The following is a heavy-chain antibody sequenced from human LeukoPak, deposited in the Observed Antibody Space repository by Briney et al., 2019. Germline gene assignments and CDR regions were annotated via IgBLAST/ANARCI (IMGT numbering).Heavy chain of an antibody. CDR2: ISGSDGST. J-gene: IGHJ4*02. CDR1: GFTFSSYA. CDR3: AKSEWDGRGEFDY. D-gene: IGHD1-26*01. Sequence: PGGSLRLSCAASGFTFSSYAMSWVRQAPGKGLEWVSAISGSDGSTYYADSVKGRFTISRDNSKNTLYLQMNSLRAEDTAVYYCAKSEWDGRGEFDYWGQGTLVTVSS. V-gene: IGHV3-23*01.